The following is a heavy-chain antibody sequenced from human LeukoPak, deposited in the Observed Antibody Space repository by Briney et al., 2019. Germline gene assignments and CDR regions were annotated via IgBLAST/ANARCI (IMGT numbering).Heavy chain of an antibody. J-gene: IGHJ3*02. CDR1: GFTFSSYA. V-gene: IGHV3-23*01. Sequence: GGSLRLYCAASGFTFSSYAMSWVRQAPGKGLEWVSAISGSGGSTYYADSVKGRFTISRDNSKNTLYLQMNSLRAEDTAVYYCANYYGSGSYFRSVPGHAFDIWGQGTMVTVSS. CDR2: ISGSGGST. D-gene: IGHD3-10*01. CDR3: ANYYGSGSYFRSVPGHAFDI.